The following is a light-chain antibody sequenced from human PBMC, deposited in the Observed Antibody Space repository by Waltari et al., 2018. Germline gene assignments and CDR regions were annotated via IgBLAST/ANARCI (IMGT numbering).Light chain of an antibody. CDR1: QGISSD. CDR3: QQVNTYVFA. Sequence: QSPSFLSASVDDRLTMTCRASQGISSDLAWYQQSPGKAPKLLIYAASILQTGVPSRFSGSRSGTEFTLTISSLQPEDFATYYCQQVNTYVFAFGPGTKVDIK. V-gene: IGKV1-9*01. J-gene: IGKJ3*01. CDR2: AAS.